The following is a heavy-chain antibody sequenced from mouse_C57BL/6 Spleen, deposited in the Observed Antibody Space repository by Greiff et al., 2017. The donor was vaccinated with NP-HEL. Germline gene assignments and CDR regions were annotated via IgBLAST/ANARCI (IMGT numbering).Heavy chain of an antibody. CDR2: ISSGSSTI. CDR3: ARGYDWYFDD. J-gene: IGHJ1*03. Sequence: EVMLVESGGGLVKPGGSLKLSCAASGFTFSDYGMHWVRQAPEKGLEWVAYISSGSSTIYYADTVKGRFTISRDNAKNTLFLQMTSLRSEDTAMYYCARGYDWYFDDWGTGTTVTVSS. V-gene: IGHV5-17*01. CDR1: GFTFSDYG. D-gene: IGHD1-2*01.